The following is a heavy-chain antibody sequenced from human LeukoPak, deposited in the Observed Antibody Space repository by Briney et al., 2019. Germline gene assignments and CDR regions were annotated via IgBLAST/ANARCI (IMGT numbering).Heavy chain of an antibody. Sequence: GGTLRLSCAASGFTFSSYGMSWVRQAPGKGLEWVSAISGSGGSTYYADSVKGRFTISRDNSKNTLYLQMNSLRAEDTAVYYCAKEAVRSFGGVIVGFDYWGQGTLVIVSS. J-gene: IGHJ4*02. CDR2: ISGSGGST. CDR3: AKEAVRSFGGVIVGFDY. V-gene: IGHV3-23*01. CDR1: GFTFSSYG. D-gene: IGHD3-16*02.